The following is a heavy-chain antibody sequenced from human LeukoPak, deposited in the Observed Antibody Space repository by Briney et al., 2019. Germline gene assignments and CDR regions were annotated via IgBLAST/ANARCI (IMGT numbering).Heavy chain of an antibody. D-gene: IGHD5-18*01. V-gene: IGHV3-33*08. CDR3: ARDGDTAIVFDY. CDR1: GFTFSSYW. J-gene: IGHJ4*02. CDR2: IWYDGSNK. Sequence: GSLRLSCAASGFTFSSYWMHWVRQAPGKGLEWVAVIWYDGSNKYYADSVKGRFTISRDNSKNTLYLQMNSLRAEDTAVYYCARDGDTAIVFDYWGQGTLVTVSS.